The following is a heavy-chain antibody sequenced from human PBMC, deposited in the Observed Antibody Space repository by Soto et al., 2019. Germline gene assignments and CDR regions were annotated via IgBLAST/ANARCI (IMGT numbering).Heavy chain of an antibody. V-gene: IGHV4-30-4*01. CDR3: AREETTWAYFDS. CDR1: GGSISSGDYH. Sequence: SSETLSLTCTVSGGSISSGDYHWSWIRQPPGKGLEWIGYIYYSGSTYYNPSLKSRVTISVDTSKNQFSLKLSSVTAADTAVYYCAREETTWAYFDSWGQGTLVTVSS. J-gene: IGHJ4*02. CDR2: IYYSGST. D-gene: IGHD1-7*01.